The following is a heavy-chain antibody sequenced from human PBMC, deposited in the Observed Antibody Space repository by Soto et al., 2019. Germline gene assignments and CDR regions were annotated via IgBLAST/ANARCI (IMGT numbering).Heavy chain of an antibody. Sequence: QITLKESGPTLMKPTQTLTLTCTFSGFSLSTSGVGVGWIRQPPGKALEWLALIYWDDDKRYSPSLKSRLTITKDTSKNQVVLTMTNMDPVDTATYYCAHTGTVTTQWGYWGQGTLVTVSS. CDR1: GFSLSTSGVG. CDR3: AHTGTVTTQWGY. CDR2: IYWDDDK. D-gene: IGHD4-17*01. V-gene: IGHV2-5*02. J-gene: IGHJ4*02.